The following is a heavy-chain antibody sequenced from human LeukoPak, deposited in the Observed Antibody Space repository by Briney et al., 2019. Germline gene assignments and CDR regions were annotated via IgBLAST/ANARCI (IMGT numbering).Heavy chain of an antibody. CDR1: GGSISSGGYY. CDR2: IYYSGST. D-gene: IGHD2-2*01. J-gene: IGHJ5*02. V-gene: IGHV4-31*03. Sequence: PSQTLSLTCTVSGGSISSGGYYWSCIRQHPGKGLECIGYIYYSGSTYYNPSLKSRVTISVDTSKNQFSLKLSSVTAADTAVYYCARGAPAYVSASLSWFDPWGQGTLVTVSS. CDR3: ARGAPAYVSASLSWFDP.